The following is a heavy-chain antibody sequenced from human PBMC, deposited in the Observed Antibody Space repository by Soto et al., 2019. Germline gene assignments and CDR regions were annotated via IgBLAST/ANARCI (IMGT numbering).Heavy chain of an antibody. CDR3: AKASRRYYEFWVGQGHSYDFMDV. Sequence: QVQLVESGGGVVQPGRSLRLSCAASGFTFNNYGMHWVRQAPGKGLEWMAVISYDGSNKYYADSMKGRFTISRDNSKNTLYLQMDSMRAEDTAIYYCAKASRRYYEFWVGQGHSYDFMDVWGKGTTVTVSS. D-gene: IGHD3-3*01. J-gene: IGHJ6*03. V-gene: IGHV3-30*18. CDR1: GFTFNNYG. CDR2: ISYDGSNK.